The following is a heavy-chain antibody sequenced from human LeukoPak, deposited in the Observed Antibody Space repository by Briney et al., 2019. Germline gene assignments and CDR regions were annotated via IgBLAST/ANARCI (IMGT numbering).Heavy chain of an antibody. CDR2: IYYTGTT. V-gene: IGHV4-39*01. D-gene: IGHD3-10*01. J-gene: IGHJ4*02. CDR3: ASMTYYFGSGSYSAIDY. CDR1: GGSSSSSRYY. Sequence: AETLSLTCTVSGGSSSSSRYYRGWIRQPPGKGLEWIGSIYYTGTTYYNPSLKSRVTISVDTSKSQFSLKLSSVTAADTAVYYCASMTYYFGSGSYSAIDYWGQGTLVTVSS.